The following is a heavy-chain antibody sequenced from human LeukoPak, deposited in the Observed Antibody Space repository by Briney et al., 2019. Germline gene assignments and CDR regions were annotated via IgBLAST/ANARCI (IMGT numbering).Heavy chain of an antibody. CDR3: ASGIFYASVQTWSPV. Sequence: GGSLRLSCAASGFNFNIYSMNWVRQAPGRGLEWVSSISFGSTYISYADSVKGRFTISRDDAKKSLYLQMNGLRAEDTAFYYCASGIFYASVQTWSPVWGQGALVTVSS. CDR1: GFNFNIYS. CDR2: ISFGSTYI. J-gene: IGHJ4*02. D-gene: IGHD3-16*01. V-gene: IGHV3-21*01.